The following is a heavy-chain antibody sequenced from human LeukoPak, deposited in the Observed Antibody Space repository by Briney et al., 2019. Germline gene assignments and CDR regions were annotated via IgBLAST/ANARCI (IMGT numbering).Heavy chain of an antibody. J-gene: IGHJ4*02. CDR1: GFTFSSYA. V-gene: IGHV3-23*01. Sequence: GGSLRLSCAVSGFTFSSYAMSWVRQAPGKGLEWVSGIGGSGGSTYYGDSVKGRFTISRDNSKNTLYLQMNSLRAEDTAVYYCAEERYSSGWYYFDHWGQGTLVTVSS. CDR3: AEERYSSGWYYFDH. CDR2: IGGSGGST. D-gene: IGHD6-19*01.